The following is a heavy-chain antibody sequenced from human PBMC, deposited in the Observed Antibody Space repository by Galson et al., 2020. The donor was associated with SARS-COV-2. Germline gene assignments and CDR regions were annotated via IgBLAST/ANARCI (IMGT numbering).Heavy chain of an antibody. CDR2: INHSGST. V-gene: IGHV4-34*01. Sequence: SETLSLTCAVYGGSFSGYYWSWIRQPPGKGLEWIGEINHSGSTNYNPSLKSRVTISVDTSKNQFSLKLSSVTAADTAVYYCARGPGFAYYYDSSGTLGDNWFDPWGQGTLVTVSS. J-gene: IGHJ5*02. D-gene: IGHD3-22*01. CDR3: ARGPGFAYYYDSSGTLGDNWFDP. CDR1: GGSFSGYY.